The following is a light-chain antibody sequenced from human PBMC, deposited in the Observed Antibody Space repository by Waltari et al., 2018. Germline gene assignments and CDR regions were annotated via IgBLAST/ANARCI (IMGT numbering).Light chain of an antibody. V-gene: IGLV2-23*01. CDR3: CSYVGGSRVL. J-gene: IGLJ2*01. CDR1: RSDIWAYNF. CDR2: EAT. Sequence: QSVLTQPAPVSGSPGQSITISCTGTRSDIWAYNFVSWFQQPPGQAPRLLISEATKRPSGVSYRFSGSKSGNTASLSISDLQAEDEADYYCCSYVGGSRVLFGGGTKLTV.